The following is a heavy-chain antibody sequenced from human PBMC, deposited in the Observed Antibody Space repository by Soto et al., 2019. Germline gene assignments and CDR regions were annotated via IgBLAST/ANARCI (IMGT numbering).Heavy chain of an antibody. CDR2: IYHSGST. D-gene: IGHD3-22*01. CDR1: GFNISSSNW. J-gene: IGHJ4*02. CDR3: ARVYRGYYDSSGYYFDY. V-gene: IGHV4-4*02. Sequence: SETLSLTSAVSGFNISSSNWWSWVRQPPGKGLEWIGEIYHSGSTNYNPSLKSRVTISVDKSKNQFSLKLSSVTAADTAVYYCARVYRGYYDSSGYYFDYWGQGTLVTVSS.